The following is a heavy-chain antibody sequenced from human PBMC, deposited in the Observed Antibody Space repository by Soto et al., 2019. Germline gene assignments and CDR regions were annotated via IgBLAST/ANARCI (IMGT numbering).Heavy chain of an antibody. CDR1: GGSISSYY. Sequence: PSETLSLTCTVSGGSISSYYWSWIRQPPGKGLEWIGYIYYSGSTNYNPSLKSRVTISVDTSKNQFSLKLSSVTAADTAVYYCARSYYDYVWGSYWFDPWGQGTLVTAPQ. J-gene: IGHJ5*02. CDR2: IYYSGST. V-gene: IGHV4-59*01. CDR3: ARSYYDYVWGSYWFDP. D-gene: IGHD3-16*01.